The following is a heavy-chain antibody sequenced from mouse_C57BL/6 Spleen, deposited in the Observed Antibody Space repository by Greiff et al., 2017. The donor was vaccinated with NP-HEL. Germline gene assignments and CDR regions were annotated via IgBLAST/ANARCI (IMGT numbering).Heavy chain of an antibody. Sequence: EVKLVESGGDLVKPGGSLKLSCAASGFTFSSYGMSWVRQTPDKRLDWVATISSGGSYTYYPDSVKGRFTISRDNAKNTLYLQMSSLKSEDTAMYYCARHERGYVNYPFFDYWGQGTTLTVSS. CDR3: ARHERGYVNYPFFDY. CDR2: ISSGGSYT. J-gene: IGHJ2*01. CDR1: GFTFSSYG. D-gene: IGHD2-1*01. V-gene: IGHV5-6*01.